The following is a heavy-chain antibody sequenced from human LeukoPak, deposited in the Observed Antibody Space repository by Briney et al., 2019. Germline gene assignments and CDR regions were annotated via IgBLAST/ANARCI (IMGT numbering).Heavy chain of an antibody. J-gene: IGHJ5*02. CDR3: ARSRRLLRYFDWTSPEADWFDP. CDR1: GGTFSSYA. CDR2: IIPIFGTA. V-gene: IGHV1-69*05. Sequence: SVKVSCKASGGTFSSYAISWVRRAPGQGLEWMGGIIPIFGTANYAQKFQGRVTITTDESTSTAYMELSSLRSEDTAVYYCARSRRLLRYFDWTSPEADWFDPWGQGTLVTVSS. D-gene: IGHD3-9*01.